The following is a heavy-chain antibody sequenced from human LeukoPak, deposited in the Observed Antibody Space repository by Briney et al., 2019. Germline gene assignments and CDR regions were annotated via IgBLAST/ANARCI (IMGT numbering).Heavy chain of an antibody. Sequence: ASVKVSCKASGGTFSSYAISWVRQAPGQGLEWMGRIIPILGIANYAQKFQGRVTITVDKSTSTAYMELSSLRSEDTAVYYCAREGSSGLFDYWGQGTLVTVSS. CDR1: GGTFSSYA. J-gene: IGHJ4*02. CDR3: AREGSSGLFDY. V-gene: IGHV1-69*04. D-gene: IGHD6-6*01. CDR2: IIPILGIA.